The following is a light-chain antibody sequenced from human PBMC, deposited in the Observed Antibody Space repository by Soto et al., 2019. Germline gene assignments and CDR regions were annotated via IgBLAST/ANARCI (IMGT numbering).Light chain of an antibody. J-gene: IGKJ3*01. V-gene: IGKV2D-29*01. Sequence: DIVLTQTPLSLSVTPGQPASISCKSSQSLRHSDGKTFLYWYLQKAGLPPQVLIYEVFNRVSGVSDRFSGSGSGTDFTLKISQVEADDVGIYYCMQGTQPPPVFGPGTKVDIK. CDR3: MQGTQPPPV. CDR2: EVF. CDR1: QSLRHSDGKTF.